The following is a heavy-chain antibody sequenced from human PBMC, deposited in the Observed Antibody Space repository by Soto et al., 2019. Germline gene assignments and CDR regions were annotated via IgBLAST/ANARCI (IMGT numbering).Heavy chain of an antibody. CDR2: IYTSGST. CDR1: GAAVSNGDYR. V-gene: IGHV4-61*02. Sequence: SETLSLTCTVSGAAVSNGDYRWNWIRQSAGKGLEWIGRIYTSGSTNYNPSLKSRVTMSIDTSNKHFSLSLKSVTAADTAVYYCARTVGAAYYFDFWGQGALVTVSS. CDR3: ARTVGAAYYFDF. J-gene: IGHJ4*02. D-gene: IGHD1-26*01.